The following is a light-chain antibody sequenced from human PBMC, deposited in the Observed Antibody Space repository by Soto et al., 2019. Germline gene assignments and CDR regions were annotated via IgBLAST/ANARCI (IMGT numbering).Light chain of an antibody. J-gene: IGKJ1*01. CDR3: QQYYSYPRT. V-gene: IGKV1-8*01. CDR2: AAS. Sequence: AIRMTQSPSSLSSSTGDRVTITCRASQGISSYLAWYQQKPGKAPKRLIYAASTLQSGVPSRFSGSGSGTDFNLTISCLRSEDFAIYYCQQYYSYPRTVGQGTKGEIK. CDR1: QGISSY.